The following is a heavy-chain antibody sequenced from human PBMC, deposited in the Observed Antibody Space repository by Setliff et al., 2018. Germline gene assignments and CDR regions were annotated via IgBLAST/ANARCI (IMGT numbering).Heavy chain of an antibody. D-gene: IGHD3-22*01. V-gene: IGHV4-4*07. Sequence: SETLSLTCTVSGGSISSYYWSWIRQPAGKGLEWIGHIYISGSTYYNPSLKSRVSISVDTSKNQFSLKLSSVTAADTAVYYCARESRYYYDNLGTLDYWGQGTLVTVSS. CDR1: GGSISSYY. CDR2: IYISGST. J-gene: IGHJ4*02. CDR3: ARESRYYYDNLGTLDY.